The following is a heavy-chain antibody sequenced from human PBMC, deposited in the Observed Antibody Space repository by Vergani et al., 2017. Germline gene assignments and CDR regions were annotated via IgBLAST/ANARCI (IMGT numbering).Heavy chain of an antibody. Sequence: EVQLVESGGGLVQPGGSLRLSCAASGITVSNNYMSWVRQAPGKGLEWVSVIYSGGRTYYADSVKGRITISRDNSKNTVHLQLNSLRPEDTAVYFCARFSRPYYDFWSGYYVTDYYYMDVWGKGTTVTVSS. CDR2: IYSGGRT. CDR3: ARFSRPYYDFWSGYYVTDYYYMDV. V-gene: IGHV3-66*02. CDR1: GITVSNNY. J-gene: IGHJ6*03. D-gene: IGHD3-3*01.